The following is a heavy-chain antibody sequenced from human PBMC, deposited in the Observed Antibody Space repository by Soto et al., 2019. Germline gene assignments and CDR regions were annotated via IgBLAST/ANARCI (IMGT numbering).Heavy chain of an antibody. V-gene: IGHV4-59*08. Sequence: QVQLQESGPGLVKPSETLSLTCTVSGGSIRSYYWSWIRQPPGKGLEWFGYIYYSGSTNYNPSLKGRVTISIDTSKNQFSLKLSSVTAADTAVYYCARRYGSAIDYWGQGTLVTVSS. CDR3: ARRYGSAIDY. J-gene: IGHJ4*02. D-gene: IGHD1-26*01. CDR2: IYYSGST. CDR1: GGSIRSYY.